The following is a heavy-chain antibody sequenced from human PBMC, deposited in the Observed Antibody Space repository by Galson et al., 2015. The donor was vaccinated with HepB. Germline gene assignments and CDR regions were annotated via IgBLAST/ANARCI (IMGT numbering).Heavy chain of an antibody. Sequence: SLRLSCAASGFTFSDYAMHWVRQAPGEGLEWVAAISHNGYHIHYADSVEGRFTISRDNSRNTLYVQMNNLRVEDSCLYYCARSRPLERRIDSWGQGILVTVSS. CDR3: ARSRPLERRIDS. D-gene: IGHD1-1*01. J-gene: IGHJ4*02. V-gene: IGHV3-30-3*01. CDR2: ISHNGYHI. CDR1: GFTFSDYA.